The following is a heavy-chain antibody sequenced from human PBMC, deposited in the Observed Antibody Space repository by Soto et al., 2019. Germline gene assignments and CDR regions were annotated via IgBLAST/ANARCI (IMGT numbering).Heavy chain of an antibody. CDR3: ARGDRGALDL. Sequence: EVQLVESGGGLVRAGGSLRLSCAASGFTFSYYWMHWVRQAPGKGLVWVSRIHSDGSSTTYADFVKGRFIISRDNARNTVDLQMNSVRVEDTAVYYCARGDRGALDLWGQGTVVTVSS. CDR2: IHSDGSST. V-gene: IGHV3-74*01. CDR1: GFTFSYYW. J-gene: IGHJ3*01. D-gene: IGHD1-26*01.